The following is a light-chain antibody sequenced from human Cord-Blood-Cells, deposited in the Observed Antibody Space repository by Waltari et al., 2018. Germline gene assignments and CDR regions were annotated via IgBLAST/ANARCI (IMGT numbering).Light chain of an antibody. J-gene: IGLJ1*01. CDR1: SSDVGGYNY. CDR2: EVS. CDR3: SSYTSSSTPYV. V-gene: IGLV2-14*01. Sequence: QSALTQPASVSGSPGQSITISCTGTSSDVGGYNYVSWYQQHPGKAPKLMIYEVSNRPSGVSNSFSGSKSGNPASLTISGLQAEDEADYYCSSYTSSSTPYVFGTGTKVTVL.